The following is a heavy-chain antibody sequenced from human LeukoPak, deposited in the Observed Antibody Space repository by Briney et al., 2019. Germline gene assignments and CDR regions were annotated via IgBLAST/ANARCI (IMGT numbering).Heavy chain of an antibody. CDR2: INHSGST. V-gene: IGHV4-34*01. Sequence: SETLSLTCAVYGGSFSGYYWSWIRQPPGKGLEWIGEINHSGSTNYNPSLKSRVTISVDTSKNQFSLKLSSVTAADTAVYYCASRDGYKNKEYWGQGTLVTVSS. CDR3: ASRDGYKNKEY. CDR1: GGSFSGYY. J-gene: IGHJ4*02. D-gene: IGHD5-24*01.